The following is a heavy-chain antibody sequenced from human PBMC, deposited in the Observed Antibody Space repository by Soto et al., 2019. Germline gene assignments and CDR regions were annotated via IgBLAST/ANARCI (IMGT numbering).Heavy chain of an antibody. D-gene: IGHD3-10*01. J-gene: IGHJ6*02. V-gene: IGHV1-69*01. CDR3: ATMGKETTFYGAGSGFGMDV. CDR2: IIPLFGTA. Sequence: QVQLVQSGAEVKKPGSSVKVSCKASGGTFSSYAISWVRQAPGQGLEWMGGIIPLFGTAKYAQKFQGRVTITVDESTRTGYMEVSSLRSEDTAVYYGATMGKETTFYGAGSGFGMDVWGQGTPVTVSS. CDR1: GGTFSSYA.